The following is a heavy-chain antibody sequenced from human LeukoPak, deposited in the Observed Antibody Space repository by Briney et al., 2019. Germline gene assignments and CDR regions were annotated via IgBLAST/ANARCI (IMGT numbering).Heavy chain of an antibody. CDR1: GFTFSDYY. V-gene: IGHV3-11*06. CDR2: ISSSSSYT. D-gene: IGHD1-26*01. CDR3: AVVGATTDDY. Sequence: PGGSLRLSCAASGFTFSDYYMSWIRQAPGKGLEWVSYISSSSSYTNYADSVKGRFTISRDISKNTLYLQMNSLRAEDTAVYYCAVVGATTDDYWGQGTLVTVSS. J-gene: IGHJ4*02.